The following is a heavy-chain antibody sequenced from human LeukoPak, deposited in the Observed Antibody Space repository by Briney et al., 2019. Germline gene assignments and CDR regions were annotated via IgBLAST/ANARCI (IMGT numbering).Heavy chain of an antibody. V-gene: IGHV4-39*07. J-gene: IGHJ6*03. CDR1: GGSISSSTYY. Sequence: SETLSLTCTVSGGSISSSTYYWGWIRQPPGKGLEWIGTIHYSGSTYYNTSLKSRVSISVDTSKNQFSLKLRSVTAADTAVYYCARDYQGTYFDFWSGSKANNYYYMDVWGKGTTVTVSS. CDR3: ARDYQGTYFDFWSGSKANNYYYMDV. D-gene: IGHD3-3*01. CDR2: IHYSGST.